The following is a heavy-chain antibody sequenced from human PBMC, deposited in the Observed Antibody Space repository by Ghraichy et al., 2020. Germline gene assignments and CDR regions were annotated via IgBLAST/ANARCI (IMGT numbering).Heavy chain of an antibody. CDR3: ARQPAATMREFAFDY. V-gene: IGHV4-39*01. D-gene: IGHD2-15*01. CDR1: GDSISRGNFF. J-gene: IGHJ4*02. Sequence: SQTLSLTCTVSGDSISRGNFFWGWIRQPPGKGLEWIGSIYYSGSTYYNPSLKSRVTMSVDTSKNQFSLNLRSVTAADTAVYYCARQPAATMREFAFDYWGQGTLVAGSS. CDR2: IYYSGST.